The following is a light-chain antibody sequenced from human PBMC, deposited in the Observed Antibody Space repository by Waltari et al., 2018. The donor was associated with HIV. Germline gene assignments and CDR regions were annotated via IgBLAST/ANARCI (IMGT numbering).Light chain of an antibody. V-gene: IGKV3-20*01. Sequence: EIVLTQSPGTLSLSPGERATLSCRASQSVSSSYLAWYQQKPGQAPRLLIYDASNRATSIPDRFSDSGSGTDFTLTISRLEPEDFAVYYCQHYGSSQITFGQGTRLEIK. CDR1: QSVSSSY. CDR3: QHYGSSQIT. J-gene: IGKJ5*01. CDR2: DAS.